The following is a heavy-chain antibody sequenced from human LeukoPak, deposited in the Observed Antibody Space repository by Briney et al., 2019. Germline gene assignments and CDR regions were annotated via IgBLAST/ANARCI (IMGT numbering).Heavy chain of an antibody. CDR2: ISGSGGGT. Sequence: PSETLSLTCTVSGGSISSSSYYWGWIRQPPGKGLEWVSLISGSGGGTYYADSVKGRFTISRDNSKNMVYLQVNSLRADDTAVYYCAKNRGAGSHFYYHMNVWGKGTTVTVSS. J-gene: IGHJ6*03. CDR3: AKNRGAGSHFYYHMNV. CDR1: GGSISSSSYY. D-gene: IGHD1-26*01. V-gene: IGHV3-23*01.